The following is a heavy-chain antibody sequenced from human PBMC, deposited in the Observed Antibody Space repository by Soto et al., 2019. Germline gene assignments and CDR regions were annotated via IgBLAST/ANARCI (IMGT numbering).Heavy chain of an antibody. Sequence: GGSLRLSCAASGFTFDDYAMHWVRQAPGKGLEWVSGISWNSGSIGYADSVKGRFTISRDNAKNSLYLQMNSLRAEDTALYYWAKGGCSSTSCYKAGYYYYGMDVWGQGTTVTVSS. J-gene: IGHJ6*02. CDR2: ISWNSGSI. V-gene: IGHV3-9*01. CDR1: GFTFDDYA. CDR3: AKGGCSSTSCYKAGYYYYGMDV. D-gene: IGHD2-2*02.